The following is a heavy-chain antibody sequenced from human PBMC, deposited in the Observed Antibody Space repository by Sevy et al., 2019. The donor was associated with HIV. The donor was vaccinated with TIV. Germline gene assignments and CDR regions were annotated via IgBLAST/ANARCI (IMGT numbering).Heavy chain of an antibody. V-gene: IGHV3-7*01. CDR3: AHETFGRFES. J-gene: IGHJ4*02. CDR2: IKGDGSDK. CDR1: GFTFSANW. D-gene: IGHD3-16*01. Sequence: GGSLRLSCAASGFTFSANWMNWVHQAPGKGLEWVANIKGDGSDKHYVDSVEGRFTISRDNANNLLYLQMNSLRVEDTAVYYCAHETFGRFESWGQGTLVTVSS.